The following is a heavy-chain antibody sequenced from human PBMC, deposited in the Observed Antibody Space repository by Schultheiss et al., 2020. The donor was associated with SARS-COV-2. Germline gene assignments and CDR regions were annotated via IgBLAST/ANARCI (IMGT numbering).Heavy chain of an antibody. Sequence: SVKVSCKASGGTFSSYAISWVRQAPGQGLEWMGIINPSGGSTSYAQKFQGRVTITADESTSTAYMELSSLRSEDTAVYYCARYNWNYAGFDYWGQGTLVTVSS. J-gene: IGHJ4*02. CDR2: INPSGGST. V-gene: IGHV1-69*11. CDR1: GGTFSSYA. CDR3: ARYNWNYAGFDY. D-gene: IGHD1-7*01.